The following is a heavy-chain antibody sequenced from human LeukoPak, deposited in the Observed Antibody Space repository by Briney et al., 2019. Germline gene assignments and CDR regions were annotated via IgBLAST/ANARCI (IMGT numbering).Heavy chain of an antibody. CDR1: GFTVTSYA. Sequence: PGGSLTLSCAASGFTVTSYAMSWVRQAPGNGLEWFSAISGNSGSTYYADSVKGRFTISRDNSKNTLYLQMNSPGAEDTAGDYCAKARALSVAGNFDYWGQGTLVTVSS. CDR3: AKARALSVAGNFDY. D-gene: IGHD6-19*01. J-gene: IGHJ4*01. CDR2: ISGNSGST. V-gene: IGHV3-23*01.